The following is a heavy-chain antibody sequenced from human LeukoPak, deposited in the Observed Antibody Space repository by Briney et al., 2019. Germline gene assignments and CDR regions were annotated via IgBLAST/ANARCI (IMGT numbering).Heavy chain of an antibody. J-gene: IGHJ3*02. CDR2: VYYNGAT. Sequence: SDTLSLTCAVSGFSINSGHYWGWLRQPPGKGPEWIGSVYYNGATYYNPSLKSRGTMSADTSKNHFSLRLSSVTAADTAVYYCANSESDYVFDAFDIWGQGTVVTVSS. CDR1: GFSINSGHY. D-gene: IGHD4-17*01. V-gene: IGHV4-38-2*01. CDR3: ANSESDYVFDAFDI.